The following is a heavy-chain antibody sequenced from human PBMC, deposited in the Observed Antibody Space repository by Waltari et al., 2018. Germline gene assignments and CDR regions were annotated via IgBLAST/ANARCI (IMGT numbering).Heavy chain of an antibody. Sequence: EVQLVESGGGLVQPGGSLRLAWEAFGFTLSSYWMHWVRQFPGKGLVWVGRITGDGSGTTYAASVKGRFTISRDNAKNTLFLQMNSLRDEDTAVYYCVRYVVVTAGDYWGQGTLVAVSS. CDR3: VRYVVVTAGDY. CDR1: GFTLSSYW. CDR2: ITGDGSGT. V-gene: IGHV3-74*03. D-gene: IGHD2-21*02. J-gene: IGHJ4*02.